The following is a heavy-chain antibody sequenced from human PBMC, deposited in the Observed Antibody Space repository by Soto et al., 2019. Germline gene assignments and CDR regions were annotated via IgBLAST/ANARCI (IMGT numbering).Heavy chain of an antibody. CDR2: IKSKTDGGTT. Sequence: PGGSLRLSCAASGFTFSNAWMSWVRQAPGKGLEWVGRIKSKTDGGTTDYAAPVKGRFTISRDDSKNTLYLQMNSLKTEDTAVYYCTTGHLRVRRGLDYWGQGTLVTVSS. CDR1: GFTFSNAW. V-gene: IGHV3-15*01. CDR3: TTGHLRVRRGLDY. J-gene: IGHJ4*02. D-gene: IGHD3-10*01.